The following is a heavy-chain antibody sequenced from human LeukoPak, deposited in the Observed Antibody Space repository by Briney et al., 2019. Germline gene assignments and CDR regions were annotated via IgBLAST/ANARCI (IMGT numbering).Heavy chain of an antibody. J-gene: IGHJ4*02. V-gene: IGHV3-23*01. CDR2: ISGSGTST. D-gene: IGHD3-9*01. Sequence: PGGSLRLSCAASGFTFSSYGMSWVRQAPGKGLEWVSAISGSGTSTYYADSVKGRFTISRDNSKNTLYLQMNSLRAEDTAVYYCAKGNYGILPGYLYYFDYWGQGTLVTVSS. CDR3: AKGNYGILPGYLYYFDY. CDR1: GFTFSSYG.